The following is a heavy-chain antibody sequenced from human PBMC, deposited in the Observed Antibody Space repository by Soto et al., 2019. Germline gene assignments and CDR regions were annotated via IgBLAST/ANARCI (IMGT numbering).Heavy chain of an antibody. CDR2: ISYDGSNK. J-gene: IGHJ6*03. CDR3: AKDSRYCSGGSCYSFYYYYMDV. D-gene: IGHD2-15*01. V-gene: IGHV3-30*18. Sequence: GGSLRLSCAASGFTFSSYGMHWVRQAPGKGLEWVAVISYDGSNKYYADSVKGRFTISRDNSKNTLYLQMNSLRAEDTAVYYCAKDSRYCSGGSCYSFYYYYMDVWGKGTTVTVSS. CDR1: GFTFSSYG.